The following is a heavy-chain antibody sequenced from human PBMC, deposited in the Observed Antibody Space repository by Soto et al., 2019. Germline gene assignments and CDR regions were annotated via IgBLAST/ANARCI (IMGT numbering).Heavy chain of an antibody. J-gene: IGHJ4*02. CDR3: AKGAGTGSGYYFDY. V-gene: IGHV3-9*01. CDR2: ISWNSGSI. Sequence: EVQLVESGGGLVQPGRSLRLSCVASGFTFDDYAIHWVRQAPGKGLEWVSGISWNSGSIGYADSVKGRFTISRDNAKNSLYLQMNSLRAEDTALYYCAKGAGTGSGYYFDYWGQGTLVTVSS. D-gene: IGHD7-27*01. CDR1: GFTFDDYA.